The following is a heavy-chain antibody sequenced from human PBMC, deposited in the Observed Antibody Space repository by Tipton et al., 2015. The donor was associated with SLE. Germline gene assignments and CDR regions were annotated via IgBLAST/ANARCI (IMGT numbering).Heavy chain of an antibody. Sequence: SLRLSCAGSGFNFGSYYMSWVRQAPGKGLEWVSGIYTGGRTYYADSVKVRFTISRDNSKNTLYLQMNSLRAEDTTVYYCARGDPIHYWSQGTLVTVSS. CDR1: GFNFGSYY. CDR3: ARGDPIHY. D-gene: IGHD2-21*02. CDR2: IYTGGRT. V-gene: IGHV3-66*02. J-gene: IGHJ4*02.